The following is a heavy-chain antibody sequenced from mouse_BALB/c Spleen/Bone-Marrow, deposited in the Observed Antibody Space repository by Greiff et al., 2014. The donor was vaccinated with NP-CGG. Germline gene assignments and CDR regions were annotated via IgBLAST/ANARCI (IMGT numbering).Heavy chain of an antibody. V-gene: IGHV2-4-1*01. CDR1: GFSLTSYG. J-gene: IGHJ3*01. CDR2: IRSGGST. CDR3: ARNKNDYDGTLAY. D-gene: IGHD2-4*01. Sequence: VKLVESGPGLVQPSQSLSITCTVSGFSLTSYGVHWVRQSPGKGLEWLGVIRSGGSTDYNAAFISRLSVSKDNSKSQVFFKMNSLQADDTAIYYCARNKNDYDGTLAYWGQGTLVTVSA.